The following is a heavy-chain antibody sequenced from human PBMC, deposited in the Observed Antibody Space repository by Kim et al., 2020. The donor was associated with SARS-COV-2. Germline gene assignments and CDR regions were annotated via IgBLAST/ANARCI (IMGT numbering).Heavy chain of an antibody. V-gene: IGHV3-23*01. CDR2: ISGSGGST. J-gene: IGHJ6*03. CDR1: GFTFSSYA. D-gene: IGHD4-17*01. CDR3: AISPPLYGGYYMDV. Sequence: GGSLRLSCAASGFTFSSYAMSWVRQAPGKGLEWVSAISGSGGSTYYADSVKGRFTISRDNSKNTLYLQMNSLRAEDTAVYYCAISPPLYGGYYMDVWGKGTTVTVSS.